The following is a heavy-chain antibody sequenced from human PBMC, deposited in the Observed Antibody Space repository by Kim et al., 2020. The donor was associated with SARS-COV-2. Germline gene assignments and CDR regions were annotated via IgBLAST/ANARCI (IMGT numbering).Heavy chain of an antibody. CDR3: ARASYCSSTSCYFPYYYYGMDV. J-gene: IGHJ6*02. CDR1: GGTFSSYA. D-gene: IGHD2-2*01. Sequence: SVKVSCKASGGTFSSYAISWVRQAPGQGLEWMGGIIPIFGTANYAQKFQGRVTITADESTSTAYMELSSLRSEDTAVYYCARASYCSSTSCYFPYYYYGMDVWGQGTPVTVSS. CDR2: IIPIFGTA. V-gene: IGHV1-69*13.